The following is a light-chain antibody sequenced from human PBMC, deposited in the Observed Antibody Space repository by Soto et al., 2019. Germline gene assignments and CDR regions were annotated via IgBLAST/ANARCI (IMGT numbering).Light chain of an antibody. CDR3: QHYNNWPLT. CDR2: GAS. CDR1: QSVRSN. V-gene: IGKV3-15*01. J-gene: IGKJ4*01. Sequence: EIVMTQSPATLSVSPGERATLSCRASQSVRSNLAWYQQKPGQAPRLLIYGASTRLTGIPATFSGSGSGTEFTRTISSLQSEDFAVYYCQHYNNWPLTFGGGTKVEIK.